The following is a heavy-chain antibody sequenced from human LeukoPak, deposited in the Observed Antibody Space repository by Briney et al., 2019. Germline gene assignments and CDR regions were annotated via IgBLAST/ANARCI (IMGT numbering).Heavy chain of an antibody. CDR1: GGSVSSYY. D-gene: IGHD3-10*01. Sequence: SETLSLTCSVSGGSVSSYYWSWIRQPPGKGLEWIGYVYYSGSTFYNPSLKSRLTISLDTSKNQFSLNLTSVTAADTAVYYCARARLLWFGEFLHWGQGTPVTVSS. V-gene: IGHV4-59*06. CDR3: ARARLLWFGEFLH. CDR2: VYYSGST. J-gene: IGHJ4*02.